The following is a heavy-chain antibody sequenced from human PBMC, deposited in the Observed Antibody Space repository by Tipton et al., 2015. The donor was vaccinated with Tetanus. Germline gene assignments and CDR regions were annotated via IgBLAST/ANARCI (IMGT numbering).Heavy chain of an antibody. J-gene: IGHJ2*01. D-gene: IGHD3-9*01. V-gene: IGHV5-51*01. CDR1: GYTFISYW. CDR3: ARRRSAILSGSYHWYFDI. CDR2: INPTDYQT. Sequence: VQLVQSGAEVEKAGESLKISCKGFGYTFISYWIGWVRQTPGKGLEWMGVINPTDYQTSYNPSFEGQVTISADRSINTAYLQWSSLQTSDTAIYFCARRRSAILSGSYHWYFDIWGRGTLVTVSS.